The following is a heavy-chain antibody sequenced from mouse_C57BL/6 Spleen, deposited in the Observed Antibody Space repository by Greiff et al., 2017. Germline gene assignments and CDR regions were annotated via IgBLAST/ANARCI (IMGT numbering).Heavy chain of an antibody. J-gene: IGHJ3*01. V-gene: IGHV14-1*01. CDR3: TTGGNYAWFAY. CDR2: IDPEDGDT. CDR1: GFNIKDYY. Sequence: VHVKQSGAELVRPGASVKLSCTASGFNIKDYYMHWVKQRPEQGLEWIGRIDPEDGDTEYAPKFQGKATMTADTSSNTAYLQLSSLTSEDTAVYYCTTGGNYAWFAYWGQGTLVTVSA. D-gene: IGHD2-1*01.